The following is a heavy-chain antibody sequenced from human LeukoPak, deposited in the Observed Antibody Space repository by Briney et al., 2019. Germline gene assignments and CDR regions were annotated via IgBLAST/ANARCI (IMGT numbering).Heavy chain of an antibody. CDR1: GFTVSSNY. J-gene: IGHJ4*02. D-gene: IGHD3-10*01. Sequence: GGSLRLSCAASGFTVSSNYMSWVRQAPGKGLEWVSVIYSGGSTYYADSVKGRFTISRDNSKNTLYLQMNSLRAEDTAVYYCARTSLVRGVPLGGYFDYWGQGTLVTVSS. CDR2: IYSGGST. CDR3: ARTSLVRGVPLGGYFDY. V-gene: IGHV3-66*01.